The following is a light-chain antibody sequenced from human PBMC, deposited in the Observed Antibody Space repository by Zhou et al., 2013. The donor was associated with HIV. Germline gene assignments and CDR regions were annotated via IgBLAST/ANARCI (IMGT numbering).Light chain of an antibody. CDR2: LGS. J-gene: IGKJ2*01. CDR1: QSLLHSNGYNY. Sequence: DIVMTQSPLSLPVTPGEPASISCRSSQSLLHSNGYNYLHWYLQKPGQSPQVLIYLGSNRASGVPDRFSGSGSGTDFTLKISRVEAEDVGVYYCMQALQTPRTFGQGTKLEIK. V-gene: IGKV2-28*01. CDR3: MQALQTPRT.